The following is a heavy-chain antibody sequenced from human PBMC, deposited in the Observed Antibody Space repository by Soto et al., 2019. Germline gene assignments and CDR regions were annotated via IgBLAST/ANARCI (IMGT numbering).Heavy chain of an antibody. CDR3: ARGDPVTIFGVVIAEYYFGMDV. CDR2: ISYDGSNK. V-gene: IGHV3-30-3*01. D-gene: IGHD3-3*01. Sequence: GGSLRLSCAASGFTFSSYAMHWVRQAPGKGLEWVAVISYDGSNKYYADSVKGRFTISRDNSKNTLYLQMNSLRAEDTAVYYCARGDPVTIFGVVIAEYYFGMDVWGQGTTVTVSS. CDR1: GFTFSSYA. J-gene: IGHJ6*02.